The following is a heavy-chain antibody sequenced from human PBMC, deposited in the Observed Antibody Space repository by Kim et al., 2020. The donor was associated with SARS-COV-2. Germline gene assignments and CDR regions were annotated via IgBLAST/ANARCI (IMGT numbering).Heavy chain of an antibody. CDR3: ARDWAGCGGDCS. J-gene: IGHJ1*01. D-gene: IGHD2-21*02. CDR1: GFTFSTSW. V-gene: IGHV3-74*01. CDR2: IILDGGGT. Sequence: GGSLRLSCAASGFTFSTSWMHWVRQAPGRGWWWVPLIILDGGGTNYADPVKGRFSISRDNAKNILYLQMNSLRAEDTAVYYCARDWAGCGGDCSWGQGTLVTVSS.